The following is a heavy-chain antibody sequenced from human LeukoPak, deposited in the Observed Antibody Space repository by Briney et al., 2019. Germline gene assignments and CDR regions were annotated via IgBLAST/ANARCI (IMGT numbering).Heavy chain of an antibody. J-gene: IGHJ4*02. CDR3: ARGARISYYYDSSGYYNY. V-gene: IGHV4-34*01. CDR1: GGSFSGYY. Sequence: SETLSLTCAVYGGSFSGYYWSWIRQPPGKGLEWIGEINHSGSTNYNPSLKSRVTISVDTSKNQFSLKLSSVTAADTAVYYCARGARISYYYDSSGYYNYWGQGTLVTVSS. CDR2: INHSGST. D-gene: IGHD3-22*01.